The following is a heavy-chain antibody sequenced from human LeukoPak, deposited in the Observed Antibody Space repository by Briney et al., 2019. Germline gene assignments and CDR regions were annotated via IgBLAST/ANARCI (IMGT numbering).Heavy chain of an antibody. CDR3: ARDQDGYNLFDY. D-gene: IGHD5-24*01. J-gene: IGHJ4*02. Sequence: AGSLKLSCAASAFTFGHYGMHWVRQAPGKGLEWVAIIWYDGSEKFYADSVQGRFTISRDNSKDTLYLQMNSLRLDDTGVYYCARDQDGYNLFDYWGQGTLVTVSS. CDR2: IWYDGSEK. V-gene: IGHV3-33*01. CDR1: AFTFGHYG.